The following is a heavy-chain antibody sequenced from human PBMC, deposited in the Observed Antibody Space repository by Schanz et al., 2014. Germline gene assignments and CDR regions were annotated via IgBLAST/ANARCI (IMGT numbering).Heavy chain of an antibody. CDR2: INHSGST. CDR3: ARGPDSTSADVTRGRRRYYFDY. V-gene: IGHV4-34*01. CDR1: SGSFSGYY. D-gene: IGHD6-13*01. J-gene: IGHJ4*02. Sequence: QVQLQQWGAGLLKPSETLSLSCAVYSGSFSGYYWSWIRQPPGKGLEWIGEINHSGSTNYNPSLKIRVPISVDTPKNQFSLKLSSVPAADTAVYYCARGPDSTSADVTRGRRRYYFDYWGQGTLVTVSS.